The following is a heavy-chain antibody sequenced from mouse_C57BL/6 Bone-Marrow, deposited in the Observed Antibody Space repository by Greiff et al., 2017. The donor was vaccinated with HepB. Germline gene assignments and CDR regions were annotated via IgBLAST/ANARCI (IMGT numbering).Heavy chain of an antibody. D-gene: IGHD1-1*01. Sequence: EVMLVESGPELVKPGASVKIPCKASGYTFTDYNMDWVKQSHGKSLEWIGDINPNNGGTIYNQKFKGKATLTVDKSSSTAYMELRSLTSEDTAVYYCASRNYYGSRGPFAYWGQGTLVTVSA. CDR1: GYTFTDYN. CDR2: INPNNGGT. CDR3: ASRNYYGSRGPFAY. V-gene: IGHV1-18*01. J-gene: IGHJ3*01.